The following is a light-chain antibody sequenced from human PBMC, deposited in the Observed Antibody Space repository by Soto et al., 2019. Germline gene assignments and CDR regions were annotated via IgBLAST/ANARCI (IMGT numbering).Light chain of an antibody. CDR1: SSNIGAGYH. Sequence: QSVLTQPPSVSGAPGQRVTISCTGSSSNIGAGYHVHWYQQLPGTAPKLLIYGNSNRPSGVPDRFSGSKSGTSASLAITGLQAEDEADYYCQSYDSSLSVSVFGGGTKLTVL. CDR3: QSYDSSLSVSV. CDR2: GNS. J-gene: IGLJ3*02. V-gene: IGLV1-40*01.